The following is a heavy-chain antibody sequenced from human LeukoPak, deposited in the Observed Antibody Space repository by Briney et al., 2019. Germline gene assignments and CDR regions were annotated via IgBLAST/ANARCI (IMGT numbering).Heavy chain of an antibody. J-gene: IGHJ5*02. CDR2: IYTSGST. D-gene: IGHD3-3*01. CDR1: GGSISSYY. V-gene: IGHV4-4*07. CDR3: AREAYDFWSGYYRKDWFDP. Sequence: SETLSLTCTVSGGSISSYYWSWIRQPAGKGLEWIGRIYTSGSTNYNPSLKSRVTMSVDTSKNQFSLKLSSVTAADTAVYYCAREAYDFWSGYYRKDWFDPWGQGTLVTVSS.